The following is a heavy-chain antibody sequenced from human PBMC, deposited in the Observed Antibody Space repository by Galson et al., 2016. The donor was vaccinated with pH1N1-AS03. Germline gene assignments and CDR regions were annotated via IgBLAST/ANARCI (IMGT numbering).Heavy chain of an antibody. D-gene: IGHD6-13*01. V-gene: IGHV3-9*01. J-gene: IGHJ4*02. CDR1: GFTFNDYA. CDR3: TRAPPGGSSWIGGHFDH. Sequence: SLRLSCAASGFTFNDYAMHWVRQAPGKGLEWVSGISWNSEMIGHADSVRGRFNISRDNAKNSLYLEMSSLRREDTAIYFCTRAPPGGSSWIGGHFDHWGQGILVTVSS. CDR2: ISWNSEMI.